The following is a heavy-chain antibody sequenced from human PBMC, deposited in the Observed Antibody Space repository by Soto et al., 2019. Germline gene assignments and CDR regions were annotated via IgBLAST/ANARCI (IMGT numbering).Heavy chain of an antibody. J-gene: IGHJ5*02. CDR1: GGSISSGGYY. D-gene: IGHD2-15*01. V-gene: IGHV4-31*01. CDR3: SREGDYCSGGSCYRWFDP. CDR2: IYYSGST. Sequence: QVQLQESGPGLVKPSQTLSLTCTVSGGSISSGGYYWSWIRQHPGKGLEWIGYIYYSGSTYYNPSLKTSVTISLDTSKNQFSLKLSFVTAADTAGYYLSREGDYCSGGSCYRWFDPWGQGTLVTVSS.